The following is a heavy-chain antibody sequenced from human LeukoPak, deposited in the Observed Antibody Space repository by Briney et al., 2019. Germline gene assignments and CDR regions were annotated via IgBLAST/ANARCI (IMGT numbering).Heavy chain of an antibody. CDR3: ASGDEAGYSSGWYAY. V-gene: IGHV1-18*01. J-gene: IGHJ4*02. Sequence: ASVKVSCKASGYTFTSYGISWVRQAPGQGLEWMGWISAYNGNTNYAQKLQGRVTMTTDTSTRTAYMELRSLRSDDRAVYYCASGDEAGYSSGWYAYWGQGTLVTVSS. CDR1: GYTFTSYG. D-gene: IGHD6-19*01. CDR2: ISAYNGNT.